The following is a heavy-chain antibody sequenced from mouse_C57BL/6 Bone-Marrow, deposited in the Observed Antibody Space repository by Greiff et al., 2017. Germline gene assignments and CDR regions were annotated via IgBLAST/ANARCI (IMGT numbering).Heavy chain of an antibody. Sequence: QVHVKQPGAELVRPGSSVKLSCKASGYTFTSYWMDWVKQRPGQGLEWIGNIYPSDSETHYNQKFKDKATLTVDKSSSTAYMQLSSLTSEDSAVYYCARIYPAMDYWGQGTSVTVSS. CDR1: GYTFTSYW. J-gene: IGHJ4*01. CDR3: ARIYPAMDY. D-gene: IGHD2-1*01. V-gene: IGHV1-61*01. CDR2: IYPSDSET.